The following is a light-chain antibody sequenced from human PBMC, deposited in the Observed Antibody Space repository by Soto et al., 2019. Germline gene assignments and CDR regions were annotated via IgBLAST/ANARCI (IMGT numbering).Light chain of an antibody. V-gene: IGKV3-15*01. CDR3: QQYNDWTPELT. J-gene: IGKJ4*01. CDR1: QSVSSN. Sequence: EIMMTQSPATLSVSPGERATLSCWASQSVSSNLAWYQQRPGQAPRLLIYGASTRAAGIPARFSGSGSGTDFTLTISGLQSEDYAVYYCQQYNDWTPELTFGGGTEVEIK. CDR2: GAS.